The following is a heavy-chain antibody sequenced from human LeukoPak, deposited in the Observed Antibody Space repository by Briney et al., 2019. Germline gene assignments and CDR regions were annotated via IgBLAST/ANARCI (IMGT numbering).Heavy chain of an antibody. CDR1: GSSIRNCY. V-gene: IGHV4-59*08. D-gene: IGHD2-2*01. J-gene: IGHJ6*02. CDR3: ARHRSWLLWYGMDV. CDR2: NHNSGIT. Sequence: PSETKTLTCNVSGSSIRNCYWSWIRKPRGRGLELIMHNHNSGITSYNPSLQSRVTISVDTSKNPVFLQLSSVTAADTAVYYCARHRSWLLWYGMDVWGQGTTVTVSS.